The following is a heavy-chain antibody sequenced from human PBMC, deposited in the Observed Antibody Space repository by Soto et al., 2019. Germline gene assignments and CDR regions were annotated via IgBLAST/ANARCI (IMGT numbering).Heavy chain of an antibody. CDR1: GFSLSTSGMC. J-gene: IGHJ6*02. D-gene: IGHD6-6*01. CDR3: ARIPGLSIAARPTKYYYYGMDV. CDR2: IDWDDDK. Sequence: SGPTLVNPTQTLTLTCTFSGFSLSTSGMCVSWIRQPPGKALEWLALIDWDDDKYYSTSLKTRLTISKDTSKNQVVLTMTNMDPVDTATYYCARIPGLSIAARPTKYYYYGMDVWGQGTTVTVSS. V-gene: IGHV2-70*01.